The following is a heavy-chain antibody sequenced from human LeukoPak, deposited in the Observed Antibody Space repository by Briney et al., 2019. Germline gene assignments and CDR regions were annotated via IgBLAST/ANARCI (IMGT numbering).Heavy chain of an antibody. Sequence: PGGSRRLSVAASGFTFSIYSMNGFRQAPGKGLGWVSSISSSSSYIYYADSVKGRFTISRDNAKNSLYLQMNSLRAEDTAVYYCARVWTTVDVEIDYWGQGTLVTVSS. D-gene: IGHD4-23*01. CDR1: GFTFSIYS. CDR2: ISSSSSYI. V-gene: IGHV3-21*01. CDR3: ARVWTTVDVEIDY. J-gene: IGHJ4*02.